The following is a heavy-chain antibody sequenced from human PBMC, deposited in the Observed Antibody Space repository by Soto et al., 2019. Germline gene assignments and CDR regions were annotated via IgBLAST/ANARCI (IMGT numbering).Heavy chain of an antibody. CDR3: ARGRYGDY. CDR1: GYAFTTYG. Sequence: QVHLVQSGAEVKKPGASVKVSCKGSGYAFTTYGITWVRQAPGQELEWMGWISAHNGNTNYAQKLQGRVTVTSDTSTSTAYMELRSLRSDDTAVYYCARGRYGDYWGQGALVTVSS. D-gene: IGHD1-1*01. CDR2: ISAHNGNT. J-gene: IGHJ4*02. V-gene: IGHV1-18*01.